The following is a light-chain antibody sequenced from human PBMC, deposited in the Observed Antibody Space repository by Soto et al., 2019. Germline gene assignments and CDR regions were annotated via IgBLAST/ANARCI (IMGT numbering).Light chain of an antibody. V-gene: IGKV1-5*03. J-gene: IGKJ1*01. CDR1: QSISSW. Sequence: DIQMTQSPSTLSASVGDRVTITCRASQSISSWLAWYQQKPGKAPKLLIYKASSLESGVPSRFSGSGSGTEFTLTISSLQPDDFATYYCQQYNSYSGTSGQGTKEEIK. CDR2: KAS. CDR3: QQYNSYSGT.